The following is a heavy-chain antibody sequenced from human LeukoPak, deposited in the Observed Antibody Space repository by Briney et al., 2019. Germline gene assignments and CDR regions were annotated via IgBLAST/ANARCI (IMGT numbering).Heavy chain of an antibody. J-gene: IGHJ6*03. CDR2: ISSSGSTI. CDR1: GFTFSNYE. D-gene: IGHD6-13*01. V-gene: IGHV3-48*03. Sequence: GGSLRLSCAASGFTFSNYEMNWVRQAPGKGLEWVSYISSSGSTIYYADSVKGRFTISRDNAKNSLYLQMNSLRAEDTAVYYCARAMSSSSWYGGYYMDVWGKGTTVTVSS. CDR3: ARAMSSSSWYGGYYMDV.